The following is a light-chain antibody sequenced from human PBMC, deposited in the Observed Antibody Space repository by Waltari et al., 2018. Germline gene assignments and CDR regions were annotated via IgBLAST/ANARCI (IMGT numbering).Light chain of an antibody. V-gene: IGKV2-30*02. CDR3: LQGTHWPPHT. Sequence: LVLRMGNTYLNCFHQRPCQAPRLLIYLVSNRDSGVPARFSGSGSDTDFTLKINRVEAEDVGIYYCLQGTHWPPHTFGQGTKVEI. CDR2: LVS. J-gene: IGKJ2*01. CDR1: LVLRMGNTY.